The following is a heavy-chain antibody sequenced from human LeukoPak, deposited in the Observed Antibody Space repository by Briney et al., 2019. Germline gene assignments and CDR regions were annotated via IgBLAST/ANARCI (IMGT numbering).Heavy chain of an antibody. V-gene: IGHV3-21*01. D-gene: IGHD2-15*01. CDR3: AKDVSWNWFDP. Sequence: VKPGGSLRLSCAASGFTFSSYSMNWVRQAPGKGLEWVSSISSSSSYIYYADSVKGRFTISRDNSKNTLYLQMNTLRAEDTAVYYCAKDVSWNWFDPWGQGTLVTVSS. CDR1: GFTFSSYS. J-gene: IGHJ5*02. CDR2: ISSSSSYI.